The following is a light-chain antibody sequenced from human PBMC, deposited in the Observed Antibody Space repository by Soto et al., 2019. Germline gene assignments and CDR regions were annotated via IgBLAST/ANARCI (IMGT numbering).Light chain of an antibody. CDR2: LGS. CDR1: QSVLYSSNNKQY. V-gene: IGKV2-28*01. J-gene: IGKJ1*01. CDR3: MQALQTPRT. Sequence: DIVMTQSPDSLAVSLGERATINCRSSQSVLYSSNNKQYLAWYLQKPGQSPQLLIYLGSSRASGVPDRFSGSGSGTDFTLKIRRVEAEDVGVYYCMQALQTPRTFGQGTKVDIK.